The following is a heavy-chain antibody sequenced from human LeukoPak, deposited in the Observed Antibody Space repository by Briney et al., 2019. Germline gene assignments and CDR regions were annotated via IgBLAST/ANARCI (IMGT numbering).Heavy chain of an antibody. CDR2: IYSSGSN. J-gene: IGHJ4*02. V-gene: IGHV4-4*07. D-gene: IGHD3/OR15-3a*01. Sequence: PSETLSLTCSVSGGSINNYYWSWIRQPAGKGLEWIGRIYSSGSNNSNPSLKSRVTMSVDTSKNQFSLKLSSVTAADTAVYFCARGYGLGSPYYFDYWGQGTLVTVSS. CDR1: GGSINNYY. CDR3: ARGYGLGSPYYFDY.